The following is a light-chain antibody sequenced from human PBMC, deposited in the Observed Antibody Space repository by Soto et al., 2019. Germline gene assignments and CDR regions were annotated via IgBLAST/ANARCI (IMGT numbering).Light chain of an antibody. CDR1: SSNIGAGYD. CDR2: GNS. Sequence: QAVLTQPPXVSGAPGXXXTISCTGSSSNIGAGYDVHWYQQLPGTAPKLLIYGNSNRPSGVPDRFSGSKSGTSASLAITGLQAEDEADYYCQSYDSSLSGSGVFGGGTKLTVL. J-gene: IGLJ2*01. CDR3: QSYDSSLSGSGV. V-gene: IGLV1-40*01.